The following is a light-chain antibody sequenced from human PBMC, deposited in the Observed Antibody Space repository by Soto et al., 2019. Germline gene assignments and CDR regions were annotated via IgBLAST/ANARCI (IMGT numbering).Light chain of an antibody. CDR2: GAS. CDR1: QSISSW. J-gene: IGKJ1*01. Sequence: TQSPSTLSASVGDRVTITCRASQSISSWLAWHQQKPGQAPRLLICGASNRATGIPDRFSGSGSGTDFTLTISRLEPEDFAVYYCQQYGSSGTFGQGTKVDIK. CDR3: QQYGSSGT. V-gene: IGKV3-20*01.